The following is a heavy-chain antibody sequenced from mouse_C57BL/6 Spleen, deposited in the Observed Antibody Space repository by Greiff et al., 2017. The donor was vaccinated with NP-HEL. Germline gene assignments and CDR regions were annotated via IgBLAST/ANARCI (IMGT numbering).Heavy chain of an antibody. D-gene: IGHD2-4*01. CDR2: IYPGSGNT. Sequence: QVQLKESGAELVRPGASVKLSCKASGYTFTDYYINWVKQRPGQGLEWIARIYPGSGNTYYNEKFKGKATLTAEKSSSTAYMQLSSLTSEDSAVYFCARLGDYDGRGDYWGQGTTLTVSS. J-gene: IGHJ2*01. CDR3: ARLGDYDGRGDY. V-gene: IGHV1-76*01. CDR1: GYTFTDYY.